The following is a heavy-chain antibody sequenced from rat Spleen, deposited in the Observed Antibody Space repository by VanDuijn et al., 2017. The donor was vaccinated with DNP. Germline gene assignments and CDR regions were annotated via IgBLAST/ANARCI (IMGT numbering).Heavy chain of an antibody. D-gene: IGHD1-12*03. CDR2: ISYDGVGT. J-gene: IGHJ2*01. V-gene: IGHV5-22*01. CDR3: ARDGGYHYFDY. Sequence: EVQLVESGGGLVQPGMSLILSCTASGFTFSDYYMAWVRQAPGKGLEWVAYISYDGVGTYYGDSVKGRFTISRDDSKNTLYLQMTSLRSEDMATYYCARDGGYHYFDYWGQGVMVTVSS. CDR1: GFTFSDYY.